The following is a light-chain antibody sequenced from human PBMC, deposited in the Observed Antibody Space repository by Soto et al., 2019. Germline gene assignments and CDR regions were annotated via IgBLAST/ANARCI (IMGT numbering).Light chain of an antibody. Sequence: QSVLTQPLSASGTPGQRVTSSCSGSSSNIGTNHVYWYQQLPGTAPRLLIYANDYRPSGVPDRFSGSKSGTSASLAISGLRSEDEADYHCAAWDDSLSGLVFGGGTKVTVL. J-gene: IGLJ3*02. CDR1: SSNIGTNH. V-gene: IGLV1-47*02. CDR3: AAWDDSLSGLV. CDR2: AND.